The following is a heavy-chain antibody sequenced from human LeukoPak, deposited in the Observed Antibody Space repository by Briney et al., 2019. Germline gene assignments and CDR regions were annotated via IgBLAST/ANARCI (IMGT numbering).Heavy chain of an antibody. V-gene: IGHV1-2*02. D-gene: IGHD3-10*01. CDR2: INPNSGGT. CDR3: ARDNSPSPDYGSGN. Sequence: ASVKVSCKASGYTFTGYYMHWVRQAPAQGLEWMGWINPNSGGTNYAQKFQGRVTMTRDTSISTAYMELSRLRPDDTAVYYCARDNSPSPDYGSGNWGQGTLVTVSS. J-gene: IGHJ4*02. CDR1: GYTFTGYY.